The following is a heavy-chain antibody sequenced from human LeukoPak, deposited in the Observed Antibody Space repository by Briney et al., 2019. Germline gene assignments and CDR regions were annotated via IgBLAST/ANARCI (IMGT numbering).Heavy chain of an antibody. V-gene: IGHV4-38-2*02. CDR3: ARVVAVAGTGYYYYMDV. CDR2: INHSGST. Sequence: SETLSLTCIVSNYSITSGSYWSWIRQPPGKGLEWIGEINHSGSTNYNPSLKSRVTISVDTSKNQFSLKLSSVTAADTAVYYCARVVAVAGTGYYYYMDVWGKGTTVTISS. J-gene: IGHJ6*03. D-gene: IGHD6-19*01. CDR1: NYSITSGSY.